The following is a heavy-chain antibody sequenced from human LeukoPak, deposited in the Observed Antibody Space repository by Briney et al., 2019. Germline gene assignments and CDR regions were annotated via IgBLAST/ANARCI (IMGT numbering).Heavy chain of an antibody. V-gene: IGHV3-30*04. J-gene: IGHJ4*02. D-gene: IGHD3-10*01. CDR2: ISYDGSNT. CDR1: GFTFSSYA. CDR3: ARDRSYGSGTYYFDY. Sequence: GGSLRLSCAASGFTFSSYAMHWVRQAPGKGLEWVTIISYDGSNTYYAGSVKGRFTISRDNSKNTLFLRMNSLRAEDTAVYYCARDRSYGSGTYYFDYWGQGTLVTVSS.